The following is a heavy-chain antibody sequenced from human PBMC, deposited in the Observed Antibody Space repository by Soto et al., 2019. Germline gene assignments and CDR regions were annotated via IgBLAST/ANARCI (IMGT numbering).Heavy chain of an antibody. V-gene: IGHV1-18*01. D-gene: IGHD3-3*01. J-gene: IGHJ5*02. CDR3: ARDLRRFLEWFLDP. CDR2: ISAYNGNT. CDR1: GYTFTSYG. Sequence: GASVKVSCKASGYTFTSYGISWVRQAPGQGLEWMGWISAYNGNTNYAQKLQGRVTMTTDTSTSTAYMELRSLRSDDTAVYYCARDLRRFLEWFLDPWGQGTLVTVSS.